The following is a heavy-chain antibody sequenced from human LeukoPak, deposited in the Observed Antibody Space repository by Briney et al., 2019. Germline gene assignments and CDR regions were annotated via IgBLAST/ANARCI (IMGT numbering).Heavy chain of an antibody. Sequence: GRSLRLSCAASGFTFDDYAMHWVRQAPGKGLEWVSYISWNSGSIDYGDSVKGRFTISRDNSKNTLYLQMNSLRAEDTAVYYCAKGNRWELPGGNAFDIWGQGTMVTVSS. D-gene: IGHD1-26*01. J-gene: IGHJ3*02. V-gene: IGHV3-9*01. CDR3: AKGNRWELPGGNAFDI. CDR1: GFTFDDYA. CDR2: ISWNSGSI.